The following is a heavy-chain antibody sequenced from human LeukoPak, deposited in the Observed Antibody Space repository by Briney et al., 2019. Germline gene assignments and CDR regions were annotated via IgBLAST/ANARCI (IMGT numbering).Heavy chain of an antibody. CDR3: ARDRGIYCGGDCYHNWFDP. D-gene: IGHD2-21*01. V-gene: IGHV4-4*07. Sequence: PSETLSLTCTVSGGSISSYYWSWIRQPAGKGLEWIGRIYTSGSTNYNPSLRSRVTISVDTSKNQFSLKLSSVTAADTAVYYCARDRGIYCGGDCYHNWFDPWGQGTLVTVSS. CDR1: GGSISSYY. J-gene: IGHJ5*02. CDR2: IYTSGST.